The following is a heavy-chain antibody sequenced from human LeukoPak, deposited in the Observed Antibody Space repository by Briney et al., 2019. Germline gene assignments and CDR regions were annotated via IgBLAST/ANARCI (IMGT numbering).Heavy chain of an antibody. Sequence: GGSLRLSCAASGFTFSSYAMSWVRQAPGKGLEWVSAISGSGGSTYYADSVKGRFTISRDNSKNTLYLQMNSLRAEDTAVYYCAKDEALLWFGESHDAFDIWGQGTMVTVSS. CDR1: GFTFSSYA. CDR3: AKDEALLWFGESHDAFDI. D-gene: IGHD3-10*01. V-gene: IGHV3-23*01. J-gene: IGHJ3*02. CDR2: ISGSGGST.